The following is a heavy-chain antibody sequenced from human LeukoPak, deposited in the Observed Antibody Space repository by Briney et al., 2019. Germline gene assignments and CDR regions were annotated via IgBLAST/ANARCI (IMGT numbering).Heavy chain of an antibody. CDR2: IYYSGST. Sequence: SETLSLTCTVSGGSISSSSYYWGWIRQPPGKGLEWIGSIYYSGSTYYNPSLKSRVTISVDTSKNQFSLKLSSVTAADTAVYYCARRFYDRGAFDIWGQGTMVTVSS. CDR1: GGSISSSSYY. V-gene: IGHV4-39*01. D-gene: IGHD3-22*01. J-gene: IGHJ3*02. CDR3: ARRFYDRGAFDI.